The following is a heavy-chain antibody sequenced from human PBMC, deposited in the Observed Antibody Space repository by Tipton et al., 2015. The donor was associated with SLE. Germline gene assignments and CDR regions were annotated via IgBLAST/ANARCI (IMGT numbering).Heavy chain of an antibody. CDR2: IYHSGTT. D-gene: IGHD5-24*01. J-gene: IGHJ4*02. CDR1: GFSIRSYY. V-gene: IGHV4-38-2*02. CDR3: VRLELPATKADY. Sequence: TLSLTCTVSGFSIRSYYWGWIRQPPGKGLEWLGTIYHSGTTYYTQSLKSRLTLSIDTSKNQFSLKLSSVTAADTAVYYCVRLELPATKADYWGPGTLVTVSS.